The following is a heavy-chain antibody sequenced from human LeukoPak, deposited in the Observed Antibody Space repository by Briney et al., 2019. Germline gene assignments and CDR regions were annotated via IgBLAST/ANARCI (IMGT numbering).Heavy chain of an antibody. CDR3: ARAGGVDTAMDANFDY. J-gene: IGHJ4*02. V-gene: IGHV4-59*01. Sequence: PSETLSLTCTVSGGSISSYYWSWIRQPPGKGLEWIGYIYYNGGTNYNPSLRSRVTISVDTSKNHFSLRLSSVTAADTAMYYCARAGGVDTAMDANFDYWGQGALVTVSS. CDR2: IYYNGGT. CDR1: GGSISSYY. D-gene: IGHD5-18*01.